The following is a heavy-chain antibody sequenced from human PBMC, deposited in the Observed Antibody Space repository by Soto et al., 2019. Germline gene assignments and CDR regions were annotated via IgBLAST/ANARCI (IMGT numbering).Heavy chain of an antibody. V-gene: IGHV1-3*05. J-gene: IGHJ4*02. Sequence: QVQLVQSGAEEKKPGASVKVSCKASGYTFTGYAMHWVRQAPAQRLVWMGWINAGNGNTKYSQKFQGRITITRDTSASTAYRELGSLRSEDTAVYYCARAVAVPADFDYWGQGALVTVSS. CDR1: GYTFTGYA. D-gene: IGHD6-19*01. CDR2: INAGNGNT. CDR3: ARAVAVPADFDY.